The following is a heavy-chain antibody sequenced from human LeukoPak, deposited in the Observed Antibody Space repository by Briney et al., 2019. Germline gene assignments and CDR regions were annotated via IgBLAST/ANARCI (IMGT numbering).Heavy chain of an antibody. CDR1: GFTFSSYS. V-gene: IGHV3-21*01. CDR2: ISSSXSXI. J-gene: IGHJ3*02. Sequence: GGSLRLSCAASGFTFSSYSMNWVRQAPGKGLEWVSSISSSXSXIXXXDSXKGRFTISRDNAKNSLYLQMNSLRAEDTAVYYCARNGDXAFDIWGQGTMVTVSS. CDR3: ARNGDXAFDI. D-gene: IGHD4-17*01.